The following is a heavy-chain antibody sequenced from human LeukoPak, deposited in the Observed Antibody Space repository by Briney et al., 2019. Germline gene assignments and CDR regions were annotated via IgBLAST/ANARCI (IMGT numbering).Heavy chain of an antibody. J-gene: IGHJ6*03. CDR1: GGSISTSNYY. V-gene: IGHV4-39*01. CDR3: ARHSRDYGDGYYYYYYMDV. D-gene: IGHD4-17*01. CDR2: IYYSGST. Sequence: SETLSLTCTVSGGSISTSNYYWGWIRQPPGKGLEWIGSIYYSGSTYYNPSLKSRVTISVDTSKNQFSLKLSSVTAADTAVYHCARHSRDYGDGYYYYYYMDVWGKGTTVTISS.